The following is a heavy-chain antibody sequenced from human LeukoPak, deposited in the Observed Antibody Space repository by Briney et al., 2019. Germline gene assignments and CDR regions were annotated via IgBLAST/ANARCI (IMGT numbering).Heavy chain of an antibody. CDR1: GYSFTSYW. Sequence: GESLKISCKGSGYSFTSYWIGWVRQMPGKGLEWMGIIYPGDSDTRYSPSFQGQVTISADKSISTAYLQWSSLKASDTAMYYCASSHPRLGVTLMGFDYWGQGTLVTVSS. J-gene: IGHJ4*02. CDR2: IYPGDSDT. D-gene: IGHD4-23*01. CDR3: ASSHPRLGVTLMGFDY. V-gene: IGHV5-51*01.